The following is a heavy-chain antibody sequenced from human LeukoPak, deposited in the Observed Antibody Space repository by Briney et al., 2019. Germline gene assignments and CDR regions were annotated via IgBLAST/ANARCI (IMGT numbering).Heavy chain of an antibody. CDR1: GGSISSGGYY. D-gene: IGHD2-21*01. J-gene: IGHJ5*02. CDR2: IFYSGST. CDR3: ARERNSVVDP. V-gene: IGHV4-31*03. Sequence: NPSQTLSLTCTVSGGSISSGGYYWSWIRQHPGKGLEWIGYIFYSGSTYYNPSLESRVTISVDTSKNQFSLKLSSVTAADTAVYYCARERNSVVDPWGQGTLVTVSS.